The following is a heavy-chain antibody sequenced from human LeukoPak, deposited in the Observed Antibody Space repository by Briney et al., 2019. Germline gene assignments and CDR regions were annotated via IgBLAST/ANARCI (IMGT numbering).Heavy chain of an antibody. V-gene: IGHV4-59*08. D-gene: IGHD3-22*01. CDR1: GASIRSHY. Sequence: SETLSLTCTVSGASIRSHYWSWIRQPPGKGLEWIGYIYHIGNTNYNPSLKSRLTISVDTSKNQFSLKLNSVTAADTAVYYCARHSLNYYDSSGLDTDAFDIWGQGTMVRVSS. CDR2: IYHIGNT. CDR3: ARHSLNYYDSSGLDTDAFDI. J-gene: IGHJ3*02.